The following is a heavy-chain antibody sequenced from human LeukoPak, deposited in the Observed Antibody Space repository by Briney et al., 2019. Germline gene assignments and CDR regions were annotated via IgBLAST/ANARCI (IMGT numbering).Heavy chain of an antibody. Sequence: SETLSLTCTVSGGSISSGSYYWSWIRQPAGKGLEWIGRIYTSGSTNYNPSLKSRVTISVDTSKNQFSLKLSSVTAADTAVYYCASETYDFWSGYHAEYFQHWGQGTLVTVSS. CDR3: ASETYDFWSGYHAEYFQH. CDR2: IYTSGST. CDR1: GGSISSGSYY. D-gene: IGHD3-3*01. J-gene: IGHJ1*01. V-gene: IGHV4-61*02.